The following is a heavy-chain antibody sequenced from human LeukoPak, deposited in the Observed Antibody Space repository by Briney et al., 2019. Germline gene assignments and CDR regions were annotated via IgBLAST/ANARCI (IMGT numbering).Heavy chain of an antibody. J-gene: IGHJ4*02. D-gene: IGHD2-2*01. CDR1: GGSISSYY. V-gene: IGHV4-59*08. Sequence: SETLSLTCTVSGGSISSYYWSWIRQPPGKGLEWIGYIYYSGSTNYNPSLKSRVTISVDTSKNQFSPKLSSVTAADTAVYYCARRYCSSTSCYYFDYWGQGTLVTVSS. CDR3: ARRYCSSTSCYYFDY. CDR2: IYYSGST.